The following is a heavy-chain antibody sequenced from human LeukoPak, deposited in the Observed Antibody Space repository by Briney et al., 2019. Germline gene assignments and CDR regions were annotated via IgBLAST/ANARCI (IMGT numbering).Heavy chain of an antibody. V-gene: IGHV3-23*01. J-gene: IGHJ6*02. CDR3: AKIRETYYDFWSGYRSRHGMDV. D-gene: IGHD3-3*01. CDR2: ISGSGGST. Sequence: GGSLRLSCAASGFTFSSYWMSWVRQPPGKGLEWVSAISGSGGSTYYADSVKGRFTISRDNSKNTLYLQMNSLRAEDTAVYYCAKIRETYYDFWSGYRSRHGMDVWGQGTTVTVSS. CDR1: GFTFSSYW.